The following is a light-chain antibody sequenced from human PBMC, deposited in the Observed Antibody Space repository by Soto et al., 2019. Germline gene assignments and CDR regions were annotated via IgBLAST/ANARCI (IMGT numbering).Light chain of an antibody. CDR3: QQSYSTQYT. CDR2: AAS. Sequence: IPMTPSPSSLSASVGDRVTITCRASQSISTYLNWYQQKPGKTPKLLIYAASSLQSGVPSRFSGSGSGADFTLTISSLQPEDFATYYCQQSYSTQYTFGQGTKLEIK. CDR1: QSISTY. V-gene: IGKV1-39*01. J-gene: IGKJ2*01.